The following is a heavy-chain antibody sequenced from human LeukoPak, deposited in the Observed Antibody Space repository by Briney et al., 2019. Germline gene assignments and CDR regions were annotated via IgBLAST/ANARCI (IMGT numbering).Heavy chain of an antibody. J-gene: IGHJ5*02. D-gene: IGHD2-2*01. CDR3: ARNGQLLSGGNWFDP. CDR2: INPNNGDT. Sequence: ASVKVSCKASGYIFTGFYMHWVRQAPGQGPEWMGWINPNNGDTKYAQKFHDRVTMTRDTSLTTAYMELTRLTSDDTALYYCARNGQLLSGGNWFDPWGQGALVTVSS. CDR1: GYIFTGFY. V-gene: IGHV1-2*02.